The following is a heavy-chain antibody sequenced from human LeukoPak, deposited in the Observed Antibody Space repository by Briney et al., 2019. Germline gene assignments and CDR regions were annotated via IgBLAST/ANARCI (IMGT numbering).Heavy chain of an antibody. V-gene: IGHV3-21*01. CDR2: ISSSSSYI. CDR3: ARDTPPPDYYGSGSYRGYSDY. J-gene: IGHJ4*02. CDR1: AFTFSSYT. Sequence: GGSLRLSCAASAFTFSSYTMNWVRQAPGKGLEWVSSISSSSSYIYYADSVKGRFTISRGNAKNALYLQMNSLRAEDTAVYYCARDTPPPDYYGSGSYRGYSDYWGQGTLVTVSS. D-gene: IGHD3-10*01.